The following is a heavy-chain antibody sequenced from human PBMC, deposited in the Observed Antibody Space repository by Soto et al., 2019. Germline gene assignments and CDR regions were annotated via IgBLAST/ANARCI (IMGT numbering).Heavy chain of an antibody. CDR1: GFPFSIYS. D-gene: IGHD6-19*01. Sequence: EVQLVESGGGLVQPGGSLRLTCAASGFPFSIYSMNWVRQAPGKGLEWSSYITSDTNTIKYADSVKGRFTISRDNAKNLVYLQMNSLRDVDTAVYFCARSVEGHFDYWGQGTVVTVSS. J-gene: IGHJ4*02. CDR3: ARSVEGHFDY. CDR2: ITSDTNTI. V-gene: IGHV3-48*02.